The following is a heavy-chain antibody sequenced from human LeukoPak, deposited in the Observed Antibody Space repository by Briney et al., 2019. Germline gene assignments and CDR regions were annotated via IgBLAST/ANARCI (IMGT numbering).Heavy chain of an antibody. D-gene: IGHD2-15*01. Sequence: PGGSLRLSCAASGFTVSSNYMSWVRQAPGKGLEYISVIYSGGTTYYADSVRGRFTISRDNSKNTLYLQMNSLRAEDTAVYYCAYICSGGSCYSVPFDYWGQGTLVTVSS. CDR1: GFTVSSNY. CDR2: IYSGGTT. J-gene: IGHJ4*02. V-gene: IGHV3-66*02. CDR3: AYICSGGSCYSVPFDY.